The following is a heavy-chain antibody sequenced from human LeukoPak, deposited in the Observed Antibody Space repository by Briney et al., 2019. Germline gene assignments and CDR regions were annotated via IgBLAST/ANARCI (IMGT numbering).Heavy chain of an antibody. CDR3: AKRASGSGTSLYYFDY. J-gene: IGHJ4*02. CDR2: ISNSAGST. V-gene: IGHV3-23*01. D-gene: IGHD3-10*01. CDR1: GFTFSSYA. Sequence: GGTLRLSCAASGFTFSSYAMSWVRQAPGKGLEWVSVISNSAGSTFYADSVKGRFTISRDNSKNTLYLQMNSLRAEDTAVYYCAKRASGSGTSLYYFDYWGQGTLVTVSS.